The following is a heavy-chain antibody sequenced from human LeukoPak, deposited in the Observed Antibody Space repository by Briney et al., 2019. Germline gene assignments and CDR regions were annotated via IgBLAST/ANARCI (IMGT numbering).Heavy chain of an antibody. Sequence: ASVKVSCKASGGTFSSYAISWVRQAPGQGLEWMGGIIPIFGTANYAQKFQGRVTITTDESTSTAYMELSSLRSEGTAVYYCASSRITIFGVVKPLDYWGQGTLVTVSS. V-gene: IGHV1-69*05. CDR3: ASSRITIFGVVKPLDY. J-gene: IGHJ4*02. CDR2: IIPIFGTA. D-gene: IGHD3-3*01. CDR1: GGTFSSYA.